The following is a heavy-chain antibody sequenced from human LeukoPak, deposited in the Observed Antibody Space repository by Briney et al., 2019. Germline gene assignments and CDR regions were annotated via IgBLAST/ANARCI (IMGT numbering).Heavy chain of an antibody. V-gene: IGHV4-59*08. CDR1: GGSISSYY. CDR3: ARGYSSRKIDY. Sequence: SSETLSLTCTVSGGSISSYYWSWLRQRPGKGLEWIGYIYYSGSTNYNPSLKSRVTISVDTSKNQFSLKLSSVTAADTAVYYCARGYSSRKIDYWGQGTLVTVSS. J-gene: IGHJ4*02. D-gene: IGHD6-13*01. CDR2: IYYSGST.